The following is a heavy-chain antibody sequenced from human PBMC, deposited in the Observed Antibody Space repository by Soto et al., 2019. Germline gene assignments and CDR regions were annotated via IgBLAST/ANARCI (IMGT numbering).Heavy chain of an antibody. V-gene: IGHV1-8*01. D-gene: IGHD4-17*01. CDR3: ASGYGDYGYYYYGMDV. Sequence: ASVKVSCKASGNTFTSYDINWVRQATGQGLEWMGWMNPNSGNTGYAQKFQGRVTMTRNTSISTAYMELSSLRSEDTAVYYCASGYGDYGYYYYGMDVWGQGTTVTVSS. CDR1: GNTFTSYD. CDR2: MNPNSGNT. J-gene: IGHJ6*02.